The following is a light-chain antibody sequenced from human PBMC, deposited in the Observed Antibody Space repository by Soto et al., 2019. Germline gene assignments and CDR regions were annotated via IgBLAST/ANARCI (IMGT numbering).Light chain of an antibody. Sequence: DIQMTQSPSSLSASVGDRVTITCRASQSISSYLNWYQQKPGKAPKLLIYATSSLQSGVPSRFSGSESGTDFTLTISSLQPEDFATYYCQQSDSTGTWTFGQGTKVEIK. V-gene: IGKV1-39*01. J-gene: IGKJ1*01. CDR1: QSISSY. CDR2: ATS. CDR3: QQSDSTGTWT.